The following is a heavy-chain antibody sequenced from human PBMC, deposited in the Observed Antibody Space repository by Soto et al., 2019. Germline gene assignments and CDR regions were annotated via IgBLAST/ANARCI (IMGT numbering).Heavy chain of an antibody. V-gene: IGHV1-18*01. CDR2: ISAYNGNT. CDR3: ARDSYGTRGFFDY. CDR1: GYTFTTYG. J-gene: IGHJ4*02. Sequence: QVQLVQSGAEVKKPGASLRVSCKASGYTFTTYGVSWVRQAPGQGLEWMGWISAYNGNTNYAQKIQGRVTMTTDTSTSIDYMELRSLRSDDTAVYYCARDSYGTRGFFDYWGQGTLVTVSS. D-gene: IGHD5-18*01.